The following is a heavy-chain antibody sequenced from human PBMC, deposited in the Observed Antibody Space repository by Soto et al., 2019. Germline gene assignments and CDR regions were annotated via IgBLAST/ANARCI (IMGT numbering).Heavy chain of an antibody. V-gene: IGHV5-10-1*01. J-gene: IGHJ4*02. CDR3: ARLLPYSGTFRRTFDY. Sequence: SLKISCKGSGYSFTSYWISWVRQMPGKGLEWMGRIDPSDSYTNYSPSFQGHVTISADKSISTAYLQWSSLKASDTAMYYCARLLPYSGTFRRTFDYWGQGTLVTVSS. CDR2: IDPSDSYT. CDR1: GYSFTSYW. D-gene: IGHD1-26*01.